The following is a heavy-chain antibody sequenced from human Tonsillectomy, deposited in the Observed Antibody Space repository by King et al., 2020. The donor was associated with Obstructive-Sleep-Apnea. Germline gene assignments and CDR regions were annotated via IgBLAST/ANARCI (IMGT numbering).Heavy chain of an antibody. D-gene: IGHD3-22*01. CDR3: ARDKVYYGSSGPSRYFDL. CDR1: GFTFSIHA. Sequence: EVQLVESGGGLVQPGGSLRLSCAASGFTFSIHAMSWVRQAPGKGLEWVTAITGSGVSTYYADSVKGRFTISRDNSKNTLYVQMNSLRADDTAVYYCARDKVYYGSSGPSRYFDLWGRGTLVTVSS. CDR2: ITGSGVST. V-gene: IGHV3-23*04. J-gene: IGHJ2*01.